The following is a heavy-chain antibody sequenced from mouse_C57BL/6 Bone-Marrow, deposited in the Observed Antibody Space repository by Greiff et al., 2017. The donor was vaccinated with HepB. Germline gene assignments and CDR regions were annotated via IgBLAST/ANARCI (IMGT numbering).Heavy chain of an antibody. J-gene: IGHJ1*03. CDR2: INTYNGGT. CDR1: GYTFTDYY. CDR3: ARRRSTMVTTLSWYFDV. Sequence: VQLQQSGPVLVKPGASVKMSCKASGYTFTDYYMNWVKQSHGKSLEWIGDINTYNGGTSYNQKFKGKATLTVDKSSSTAYMELNSLTSEDSAVYSCARRRSTMVTTLSWYFDVWGTGTTVTVSS. V-gene: IGHV1-19*01. D-gene: IGHD2-2*01.